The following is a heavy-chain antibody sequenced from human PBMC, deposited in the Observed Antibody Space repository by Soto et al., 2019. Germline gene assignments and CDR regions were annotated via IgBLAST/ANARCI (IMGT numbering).Heavy chain of an antibody. Sequence: PSATLSLTCTVSGGSMSPNYWSWIRQPPGKGLEWIGYMYYSGNTNYNPSLKSRVTMSVDTSKDQFSLKLSSVTAADTAVYYCARGGWYLDHWGQGTLVTVSS. CDR1: GGSMSPNY. CDR2: MYYSGNT. CDR3: ARGGWYLDH. D-gene: IGHD6-19*01. V-gene: IGHV4-59*01. J-gene: IGHJ4*02.